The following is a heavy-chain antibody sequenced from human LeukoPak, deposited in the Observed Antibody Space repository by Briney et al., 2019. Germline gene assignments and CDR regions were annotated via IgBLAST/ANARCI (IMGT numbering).Heavy chain of an antibody. CDR1: GFTFTSYA. CDR2: ISSGNHM. J-gene: IGHJ5*02. D-gene: IGHD2-2*01. Sequence: PGGSMRLSCVASGFTFTSYAMSWVRQAPGKGLKYVSSISSGNHMYYADSVKGRFTISRDNARNSLFLQMNNLRGEDTAVYYCAREDCSNVRCYGASDAWGQGTLVIVSS. V-gene: IGHV3-69-1*01. CDR3: AREDCSNVRCYGASDA.